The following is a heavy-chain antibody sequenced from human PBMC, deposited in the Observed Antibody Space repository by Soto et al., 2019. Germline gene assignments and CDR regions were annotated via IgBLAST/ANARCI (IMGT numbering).Heavy chain of an antibody. D-gene: IGHD1-26*01. V-gene: IGHV1-2*02. CDR1: GYTFTVYY. Sequence: QVQLVQSGAEVKKPGASVNVSCKASGYTFTVYYMHWVRQATGQGLDWMGWINPKSGGTMYPQKFQGRVTMTWDTSISTAYMALTRLRSDDTAGYYCARDLAKGGGSAGFDYWGQGTLVTVAS. CDR3: ARDLAKGGGSAGFDY. J-gene: IGHJ4*02. CDR2: INPKSGGT.